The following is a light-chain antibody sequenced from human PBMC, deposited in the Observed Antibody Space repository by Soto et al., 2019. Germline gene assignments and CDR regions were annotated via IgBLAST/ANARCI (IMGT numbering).Light chain of an antibody. V-gene: IGKV1-5*01. CDR3: QQYNSYPWT. Sequence: DIQMTQSPSTLSASVGDRVTITCRASQTIFRWLAWYQQRPGKAPNLLISDASDLQSGVPSRFSGSGSGAEFPLTIGRLQPDDFATYYCQQYNSYPWTFGQGTKV. CDR2: DAS. CDR1: QTIFRW. J-gene: IGKJ1*01.